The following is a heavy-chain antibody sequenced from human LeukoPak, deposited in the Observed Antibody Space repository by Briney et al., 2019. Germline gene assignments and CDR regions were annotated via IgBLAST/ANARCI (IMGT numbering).Heavy chain of an antibody. J-gene: IGHJ4*02. D-gene: IGHD6-19*01. Sequence: PSGTLSLTCAVSGGSISSSNWWSWVRQPPGKGLEWIGEIYHSGSANYNPSLKSRVTISVDTSKNQFSLKLSSVTAADTAVYYCATYSSGWYGFDYWGQGTLVTVSS. V-gene: IGHV4-4*02. CDR2: IYHSGSA. CDR3: ATYSSGWYGFDY. CDR1: GGSISSSNW.